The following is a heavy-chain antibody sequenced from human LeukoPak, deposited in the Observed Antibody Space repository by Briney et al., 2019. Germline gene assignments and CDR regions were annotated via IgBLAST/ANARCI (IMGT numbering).Heavy chain of an antibody. D-gene: IGHD5-18*01. J-gene: IGHJ4*02. CDR2: ISYDGSNK. V-gene: IGHV3-30*18. Sequence: GGSLRLSCAASGFTFSSYGMHWVRQAPGKGLEWVAVISYDGSNKYYADSVKGRFTISRDNSKNTLYLQMNSLKAEDTAVYYCAKDPRGGYTYGYSDCWGQGTLVTVSS. CDR1: GFTFSSYG. CDR3: AKDPRGGYTYGYSDC.